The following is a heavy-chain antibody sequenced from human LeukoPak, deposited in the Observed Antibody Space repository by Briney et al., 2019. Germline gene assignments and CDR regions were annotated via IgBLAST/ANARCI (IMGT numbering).Heavy chain of an antibody. CDR2: INPSGSST. Sequence: ASVKVSCKASGYTFIRYYMHWVRQAPGQGLEWMGRINPSGSSTSYAQKFQGRVTMTRDTSTSTLYMELSSLGSEDTAVYYCARDLGSFDYWGQGTLVTVSS. D-gene: IGHD7-27*01. J-gene: IGHJ4*02. V-gene: IGHV1-46*01. CDR1: GYTFIRYY. CDR3: ARDLGSFDY.